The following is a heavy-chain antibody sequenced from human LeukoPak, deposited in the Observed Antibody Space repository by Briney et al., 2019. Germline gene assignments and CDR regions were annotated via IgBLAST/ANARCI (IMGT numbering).Heavy chain of an antibody. CDR2: ISSNSGGT. Sequence: ASVKVSCKASGYTFTGYYMHWVRQAPGQGLEWMGWISSNSGGTNYAQKFQGRVTMTRDTSISTAYMDLSRLRSDDTAVYYCVRGTTDAYFDYWGQGTLVTVSS. D-gene: IGHD2/OR15-2a*01. CDR1: GYTFTGYY. CDR3: VRGTTDAYFDY. V-gene: IGHV1-2*02. J-gene: IGHJ4*02.